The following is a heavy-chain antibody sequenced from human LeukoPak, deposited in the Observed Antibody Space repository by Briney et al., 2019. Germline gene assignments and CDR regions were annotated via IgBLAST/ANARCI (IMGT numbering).Heavy chain of an antibody. Sequence: ASVKVSCKASGYTFTRYYMHWVRQAPGQGLECMGWINPNSGGTNYAQKFQGRVTMTSDTSISTASMELSRLRSDDTAVYYCARGRDYQLLSDYWGQGTLVTVSS. CDR1: GYTFTRYY. V-gene: IGHV1-2*02. CDR2: INPNSGGT. J-gene: IGHJ4*02. D-gene: IGHD2-2*01. CDR3: ARGRDYQLLSDY.